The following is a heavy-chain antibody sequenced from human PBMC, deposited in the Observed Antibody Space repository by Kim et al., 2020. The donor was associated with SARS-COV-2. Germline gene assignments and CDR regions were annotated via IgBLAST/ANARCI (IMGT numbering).Heavy chain of an antibody. V-gene: IGHV1-69*04. CDR3: ARDDDSSGSLDY. Sequence: SVKVSCKASGGTFSSYAISWVRQAPGQGLEWMGRIIPILGIANYAQKFQGRVTITADKSTSTAYMELSSLRSEDTAVYYCARDDDSSGSLDYWGQGTLVTVSS. CDR1: GGTFSSYA. J-gene: IGHJ4*02. CDR2: IIPILGIA. D-gene: IGHD3-22*01.